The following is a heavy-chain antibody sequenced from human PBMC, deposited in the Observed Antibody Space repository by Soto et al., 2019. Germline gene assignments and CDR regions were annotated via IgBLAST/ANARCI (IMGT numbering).Heavy chain of an antibody. V-gene: IGHV4-39*01. D-gene: IGHD2-2*01. CDR1: GGSISSSSYY. CDR3: ARREGVVVPEGLDP. J-gene: IGHJ5*02. CDR2: IYYSGST. Sequence: SETLSLTCTVSGGSISSSSYYWGWIRQPPGKGLEWIGSIYYSGSTYYNPSLKSRVTISVDTSKNQFSLKLSSVTAADTAVYYCARREGVVVPEGLDPWGQGTLVTVSS.